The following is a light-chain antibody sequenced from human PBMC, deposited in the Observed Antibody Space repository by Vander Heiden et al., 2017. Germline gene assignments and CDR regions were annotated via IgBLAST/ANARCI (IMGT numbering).Light chain of an antibody. CDR2: DAS. CDR1: PSISNW. CDR3: QQYNNYLFT. V-gene: IGKV1-5*01. Sequence: DIQMTQSPSTLSASVGDRVTITCRASPSISNWLAWFQQKPGKAPKLLISDASNLESGVPSRFSGSGYGTEFTLTISGLQPDDFATYYCQQYNNYLFTFGPGTKVDIK. J-gene: IGKJ3*01.